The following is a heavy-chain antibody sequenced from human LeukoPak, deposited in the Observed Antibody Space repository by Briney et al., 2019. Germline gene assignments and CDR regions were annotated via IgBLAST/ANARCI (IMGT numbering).Heavy chain of an antibody. CDR3: AGDPGGSAHRHAFDI. CDR2: MYHTGSS. D-gene: IGHD1-26*01. J-gene: IGHJ3*02. V-gene: IGHV4-61*01. CDR1: GGSVDSSNYY. Sequence: SETLSLTCTVSGGSVDSSNYYWSWIRQPPGKGLEWIGYMYHTGSSNYSPSLKSRLTISVDTSKNQFSLKLSSMTAADTAVYYCAGDPGGSAHRHAFDIWGQGTLVTVSS.